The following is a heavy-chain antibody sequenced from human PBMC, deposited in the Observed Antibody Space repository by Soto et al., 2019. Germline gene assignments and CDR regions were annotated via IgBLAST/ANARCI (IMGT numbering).Heavy chain of an antibody. V-gene: IGHV4-59*01. CDR2: ISYSGGT. Sequence: QVQLQESGPGLVKPSETLSLTCTVSDDSISSFYWNWIRQPPGKGLEWIGYISYSGGTNYNPSLKSRVTISLATSKNQFSLKLSSVTAADTAVYYCARGMDTTMGYYYYYYMAVWGTGTTVTVSS. D-gene: IGHD5-18*01. CDR3: ARGMDTTMGYYYYYYMAV. CDR1: DDSISSFY. J-gene: IGHJ6*03.